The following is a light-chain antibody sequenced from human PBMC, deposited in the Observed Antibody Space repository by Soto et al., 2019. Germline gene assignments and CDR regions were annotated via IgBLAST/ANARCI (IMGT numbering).Light chain of an antibody. J-gene: IGKJ5*01. CDR3: QQYGSSAPIT. CDR1: QSVSGNY. CDR2: GVS. Sequence: IVLTQSPGTLSLSPGERATLSCRHSQSVSGNYLSWYQQKPGQAPRLLIYGVSGRATGIPDRFSGSGCETDFTLTISRLEPEDFALYYCQQYGSSAPITFGQGTRLEIK. V-gene: IGKV3-20*01.